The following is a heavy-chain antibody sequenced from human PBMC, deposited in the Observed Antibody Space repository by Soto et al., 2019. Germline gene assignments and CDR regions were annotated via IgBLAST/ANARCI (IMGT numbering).Heavy chain of an antibody. CDR3: ARDSLSGYYFDY. Sequence: QLQLQECGTGLVKPSQTLSLTCVVSGDSISSGGYSWNWIRQPPGKGLEWIGHTYHSGGTLYNPSLDSRVTISVDKSKNQFSLRLTSVTAADTAVYYCARDSLSGYYFDYWGQGTLVTVSS. CDR1: GDSISSGGYS. D-gene: IGHD3-22*01. J-gene: IGHJ4*02. CDR2: TYHSGGT. V-gene: IGHV4-30-2*01.